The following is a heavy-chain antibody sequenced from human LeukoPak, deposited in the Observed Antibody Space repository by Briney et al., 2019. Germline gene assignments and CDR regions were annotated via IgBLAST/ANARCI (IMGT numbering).Heavy chain of an antibody. D-gene: IGHD3-10*01. V-gene: IGHV3-30-3*01. CDR1: GFTFSSYA. Sequence: GGSLRLSCAASGFTFSSYAMNWVRQARGKGLEWVAVISYDGSNKYYADSVKGRFTISRDNSKNTLYLQMNSLRAEDTAVYYCARDRREELLWFGELLNYYYGMDVWGQGTTVTVSS. CDR2: ISYDGSNK. J-gene: IGHJ6*02. CDR3: ARDRREELLWFGELLNYYYGMDV.